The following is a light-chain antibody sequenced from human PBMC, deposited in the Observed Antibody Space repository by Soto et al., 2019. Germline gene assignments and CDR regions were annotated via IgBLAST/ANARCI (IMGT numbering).Light chain of an antibody. J-gene: IGKJ1*01. CDR3: QQYSDSSGT. Sequence: DIQRTQSPSSLSASVGDRFTITCMASQGINHYLAWFQQKPGKVPKLLIYATSTLQSGVPSRFSGSGSGTDFTLTISSLQPDDFATYYCQQYSDSSGTFGQGTKVDIK. V-gene: IGKV1-27*01. CDR2: ATS. CDR1: QGINHY.